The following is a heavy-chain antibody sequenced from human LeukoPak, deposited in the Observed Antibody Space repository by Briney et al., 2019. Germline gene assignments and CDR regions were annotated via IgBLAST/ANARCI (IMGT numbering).Heavy chain of an antibody. D-gene: IGHD6-13*01. Sequence: GESLRLSCAASGFTFSSYAMKWVRQAPGKGLEWVSAISRTSAYIYYSDSVKGRFSISRDNAKNSLYLQMNSLTAEDTAVYYCARDGFVAAADYWGQGTLVTVSS. CDR1: GFTFSSYA. J-gene: IGHJ4*02. V-gene: IGHV3-21*01. CDR3: ARDGFVAAADY. CDR2: ISRTSAYI.